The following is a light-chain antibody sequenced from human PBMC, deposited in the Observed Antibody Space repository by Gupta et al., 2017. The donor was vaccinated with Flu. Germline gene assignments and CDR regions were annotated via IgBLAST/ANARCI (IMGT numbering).Light chain of an antibody. CDR1: QTISNY. Sequence: LQLTQSPSSLSASVGDRVTITCRASQTISNYLNWYQQKPGKAPQLLIYTASNLQSGVPSRFSGSGSGAHFTLTISNLQPEDFATYHCQQYSSPPWTFGQGTKVDIK. V-gene: IGKV1-39*01. J-gene: IGKJ1*01. CDR2: TAS. CDR3: QQYSSPPWT.